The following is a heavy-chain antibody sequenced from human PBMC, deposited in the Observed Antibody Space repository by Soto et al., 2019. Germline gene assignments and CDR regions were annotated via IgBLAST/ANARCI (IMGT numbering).Heavy chain of an antibody. CDR3: TTERDY. CDR2: IRSRPHNYAT. Sequence: EVQLVESGGGLVQIGGSLKLSCATSGLNFSGSAMHWARQASGKGLEWVGRIRSRPHNYATTYAASVEGRFTISRDDSKNTVYLQMNGLKTDDTAMYYCTTERDYCGRGTLVTVSS. CDR1: GLNFSGSA. J-gene: IGHJ4*02. V-gene: IGHV3-73*02.